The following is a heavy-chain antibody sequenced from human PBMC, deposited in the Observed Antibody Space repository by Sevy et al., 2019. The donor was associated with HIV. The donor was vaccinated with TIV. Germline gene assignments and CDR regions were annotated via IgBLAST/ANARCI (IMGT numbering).Heavy chain of an antibody. D-gene: IGHD6-13*01. CDR2: IKQDGSEM. J-gene: IGHJ4*02. V-gene: IGHV3-7*01. CDR1: GFPFSSHW. CDR3: TTGHQELGM. Sequence: GGSLRLSCAASGFPFSSHWMTWVRQAPGKGLDWVASIKQDGSEMYYVDSVKGRFTISRDNAKNSVYLQMNSLRVGDTAMYYCTTGHQELGMRGQGTLVTVSS.